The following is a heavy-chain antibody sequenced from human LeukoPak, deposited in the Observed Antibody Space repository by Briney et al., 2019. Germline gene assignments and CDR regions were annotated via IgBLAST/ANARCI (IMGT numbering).Heavy chain of an antibody. J-gene: IGHJ4*02. D-gene: IGHD6-19*01. CDR1: GGTFSSYA. V-gene: IGHV1-69*13. Sequence: ASVKVFCKASGGTFSSYAISWVRQAPGQGLEWMGGIIPIFGTANYAQKFQGRVTITADESTSTAYMELSSLRSEDTAVYYCARGVTLNPSSGWPQIRFDFDYWGQGTLVTVSS. CDR3: ARGVTLNPSSGWPQIRFDFDY. CDR2: IIPIFGTA.